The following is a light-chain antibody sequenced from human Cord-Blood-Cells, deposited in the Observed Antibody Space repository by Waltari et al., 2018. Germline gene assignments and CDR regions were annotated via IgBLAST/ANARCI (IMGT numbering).Light chain of an antibody. V-gene: IGKV1-12*01. CDR1: QGVSRW. CDR3: QQANSFPLT. Sequence: DMQMAPTPCSVSASVGDSVTIACRASQGVSRWLACYQQKPGKAPKLLIYAASSLQSRVPSSFSGSGSETDFTHTISSLQPEDFATYYCQQANSFPLTPGGGTTVEIK. CDR2: AAS. J-gene: IGKJ4*02.